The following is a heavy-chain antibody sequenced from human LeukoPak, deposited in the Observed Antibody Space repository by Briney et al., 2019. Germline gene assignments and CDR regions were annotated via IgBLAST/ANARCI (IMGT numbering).Heavy chain of an antibody. D-gene: IGHD2/OR15-2a*01. J-gene: IGHJ5*02. Sequence: GGSLRLSCAASGFTFDDYAMHWVRQAPGKGLEWVSGISWNSGSIGYADSVKGRFTISRDNAKNSLYLQMKSLRAEDTAVYYCARGKTSQNIVTRKTYNWFDPWGQGTLVTVSS. CDR2: ISWNSGSI. CDR3: ARGKTSQNIVTRKTYNWFDP. V-gene: IGHV3-9*01. CDR1: GFTFDDYA.